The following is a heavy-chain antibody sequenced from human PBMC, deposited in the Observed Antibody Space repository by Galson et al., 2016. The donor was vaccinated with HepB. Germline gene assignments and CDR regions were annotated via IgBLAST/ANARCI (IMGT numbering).Heavy chain of an antibody. CDR3: AREFFERAGPNYFDY. Sequence: SLRLSCAASGFTVSGNYLSWVRQAPGKGLEWVSLIYGGGSTYYTDSVKGRFTISRDNSRNTLDLQVDSLRAEDTAVYYCAREFFERAGPNYFDYWGQGALVTVSS. D-gene: IGHD6-19*01. CDR2: IYGGGST. CDR1: GFTVSGNY. V-gene: IGHV3-66*01. J-gene: IGHJ4*02.